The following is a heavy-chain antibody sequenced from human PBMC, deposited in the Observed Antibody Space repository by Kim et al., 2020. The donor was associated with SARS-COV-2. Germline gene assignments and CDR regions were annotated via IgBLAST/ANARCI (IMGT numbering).Heavy chain of an antibody. D-gene: IGHD3-10*01. CDR2: ISAYNGNT. Sequence: ASVKVSCKASGYTFTSYGISWVRQAPGQGLEWMGWISAYNGNTNYAQKLQGRVTMTTDTSTSTAYMELRSLRSDDTAVYYCARAGALYGSGSYLPFDYWGQGTLVTVSS. CDR3: ARAGALYGSGSYLPFDY. CDR1: GYTFTSYG. J-gene: IGHJ4*02. V-gene: IGHV1-18*04.